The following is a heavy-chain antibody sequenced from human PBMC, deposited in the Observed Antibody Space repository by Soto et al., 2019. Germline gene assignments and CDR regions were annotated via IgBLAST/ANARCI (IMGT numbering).Heavy chain of an antibody. J-gene: IGHJ3*02. D-gene: IGHD2-15*01. CDR3: ALELGYCSGGSCGLDAFDI. CDR1: GGTFSSYA. Sequence: SVKVSCKASGGTFSSYAISWARQAPGQGLEWMGGIIPIFGTANYAQKFQGRVTITADESTSTAYMELSSLRSEDTAVYYCALELGYCSGGSCGLDAFDIWGQGTMVTVSS. V-gene: IGHV1-69*13. CDR2: IIPIFGTA.